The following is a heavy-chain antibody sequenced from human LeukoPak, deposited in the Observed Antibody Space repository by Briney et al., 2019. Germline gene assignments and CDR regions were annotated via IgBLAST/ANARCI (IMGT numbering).Heavy chain of an antibody. D-gene: IGHD4-11*01. CDR1: GFTFSTYS. CDR2: ISGGSSNT. CDR3: ARDDTVTAHFDY. V-gene: IGHV3-48*01. J-gene: IGHJ4*02. Sequence: GGSLRLSCAASGFTFSTYSMNWVRQAPGKGLEWVSYISGGSSNTFYADSVKGRFTISRDNAKNSLYLQLNSLRAEDTAVYYCARDDTVTAHFDYWGQGTLVTVSS.